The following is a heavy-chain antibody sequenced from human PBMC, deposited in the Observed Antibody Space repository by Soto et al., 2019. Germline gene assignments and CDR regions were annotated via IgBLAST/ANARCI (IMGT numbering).Heavy chain of an antibody. CDR1: GYTFTSYD. Sequence: QVQLVQSGAEVRTPGASVKVSCKASGYTFTSYDINWVRQATGQGREWMGWMNPDSGNTGYVQKFQGRVTMTRNTAISTAYMELSSLRSEDTAVYYCARSVGCSNVNFDYWGQETLVTVSS. D-gene: IGHD6-19*01. CDR2: MNPDSGNT. CDR3: ARSVGCSNVNFDY. V-gene: IGHV1-8*01. J-gene: IGHJ4*02.